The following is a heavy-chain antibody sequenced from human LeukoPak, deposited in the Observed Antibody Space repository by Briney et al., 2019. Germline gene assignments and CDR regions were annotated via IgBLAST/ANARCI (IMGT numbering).Heavy chain of an antibody. CDR3: AKGPFGYSSGWYWYFDY. V-gene: IGHV3-23*01. CDR2: ISGSGGST. D-gene: IGHD6-19*01. CDR1: GFTFSSYA. J-gene: IGHJ4*02. Sequence: GGSLRLSCAASGFTFSSYAMSWVRQAPGKGLEWVSAISGSGGSTYYAASVKGRFTIPRDNSNNTLYLQMNSRRAEATPVYYCAKGPFGYSSGWYWYFDYWGQGTLVTVSS.